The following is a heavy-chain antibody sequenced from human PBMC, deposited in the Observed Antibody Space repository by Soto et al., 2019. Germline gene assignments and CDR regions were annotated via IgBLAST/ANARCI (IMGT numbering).Heavy chain of an antibody. CDR1: GGTLSINA. V-gene: IGHV1-69*06. D-gene: IGHD2-2*01. CDR3: ARGFDDRVIVVVPAANPWYYGMDV. CDR2: IISLSATT. Sequence: QVQLVQAGTEVKKPGSSVKVSCKASGGTLSINAISWVRQAPGQGLECMGGIISLSATTNYAQTFQGRVTITPDRSTSTANMELTSRTSADAAVYYCARGFDDRVIVVVPAANPWYYGMDVWGQGTTVTVSS. J-gene: IGHJ6*02.